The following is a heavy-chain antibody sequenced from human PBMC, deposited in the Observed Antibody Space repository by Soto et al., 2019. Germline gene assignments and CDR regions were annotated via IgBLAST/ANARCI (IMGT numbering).Heavy chain of an antibody. J-gene: IGHJ4*02. CDR3: ARVQTYSSSWYHFDY. V-gene: IGHV1-46*01. CDR1: GYTFTDYY. CDR2: INPSGGNT. D-gene: IGHD6-19*01. Sequence: ASVKVSCKASGYTFTDYYMHWVRQAPGQGLEWMGIINPSGGNTKYAQKFQGRVTMTRDTSTSTVYMELSSLRSEGTAVYYCARVQTYSSSWYHFDYWGQGTLVTAPQ.